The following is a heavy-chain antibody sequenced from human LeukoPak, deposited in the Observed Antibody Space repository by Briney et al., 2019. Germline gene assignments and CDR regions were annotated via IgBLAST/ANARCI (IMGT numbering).Heavy chain of an antibody. Sequence: SETLSLTCTVSGVSISSSSYYWGWLRQPPGKGLEWIASIYYSGSTYDHPSLKSRVTISVDTSMNQFSLKLNSVTAADTAVYCCARFKGDGSGYSSDYWGQGTLVTVSP. CDR3: ARFKGDGSGYSSDY. J-gene: IGHJ4*02. CDR1: GVSISSSSYY. D-gene: IGHD3-22*01. CDR2: IYYSGST. V-gene: IGHV4-39*01.